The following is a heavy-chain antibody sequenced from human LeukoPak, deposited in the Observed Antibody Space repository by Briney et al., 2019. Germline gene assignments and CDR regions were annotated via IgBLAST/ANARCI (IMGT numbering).Heavy chain of an antibody. Sequence: GGSLRLSCAASGFTFSSYWMSWVRQAPGKGLEWVAKIKQDGSEKYFVDSVKGRFTISRDNAKNSLYLQMNSLRAEDTAVYYCTREYYCLIAVAGYYFDYWGQGTLVTVSS. CDR3: TREYYCLIAVAGYYFDY. V-gene: IGHV3-7*01. D-gene: IGHD6-19*01. CDR1: GFTFSSYW. J-gene: IGHJ4*02. CDR2: IKQDGSEK.